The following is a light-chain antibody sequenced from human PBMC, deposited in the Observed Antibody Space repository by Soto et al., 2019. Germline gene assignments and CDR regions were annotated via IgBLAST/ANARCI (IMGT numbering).Light chain of an antibody. CDR1: SSDVGGYNY. CDR3: SSYTRSSTLV. V-gene: IGLV2-14*01. Sequence: QSALTHPASVSGSPGQSITISCTGTSSDVGGYNYVSWYQQSPGKAPKLMIYDVSTRPSGVSYRFSGSKSGNTASLTISGLQAEDEADYYCSSYTRSSTLVFGSGTKVTVL. CDR2: DVS. J-gene: IGLJ1*01.